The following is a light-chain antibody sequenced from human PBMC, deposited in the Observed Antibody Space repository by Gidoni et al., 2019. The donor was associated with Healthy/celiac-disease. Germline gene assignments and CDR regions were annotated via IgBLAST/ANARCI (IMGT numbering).Light chain of an antibody. J-gene: IGKJ1*01. CDR3: QQYDNLPWT. Sequence: DIQMTQSPSSLSASVGDRVTITCQASQDISNYLNWYQQKPGKAPKRLIYDASNLETWVPSRFSGSGSGTEFTFTISSLQPEDIATYYCQQYDNLPWTFGQGTKVEIK. CDR1: QDISNY. CDR2: DAS. V-gene: IGKV1-33*01.